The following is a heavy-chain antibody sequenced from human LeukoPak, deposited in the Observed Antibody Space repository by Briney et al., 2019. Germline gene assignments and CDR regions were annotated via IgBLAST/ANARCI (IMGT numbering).Heavy chain of an antibody. CDR3: AKGDAAGTAPKDY. J-gene: IGHJ4*02. V-gene: IGHV3-23*01. D-gene: IGHD6-13*01. Sequence: PGGSLRLSCAASGFTFSSYAMSWVRQAAGKGLEWVAAISGSGSSTYYADSVKGRFTISRDKSKNTLYLQMNSLRAVDTAVYYCAKGDAAGTAPKDYWGQGTLVTVSS. CDR2: ISGSGSST. CDR1: GFTFSSYA.